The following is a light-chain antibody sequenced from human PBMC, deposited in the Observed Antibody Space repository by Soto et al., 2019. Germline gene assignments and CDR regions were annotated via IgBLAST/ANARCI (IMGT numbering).Light chain of an antibody. CDR3: QRYRTS. J-gene: IGKJ4*01. Sequence: EIVLTQSPGTLSLSPGERATLSCRASQSVSSSYLAWYQQKPGQAPRQLIYGASSRATGIPARFSGSGSGTDFTLTITRLEPEDFAVYYCQRYRTSFGGGTRVEIK. V-gene: IGKV3-20*01. CDR2: GAS. CDR1: QSVSSSY.